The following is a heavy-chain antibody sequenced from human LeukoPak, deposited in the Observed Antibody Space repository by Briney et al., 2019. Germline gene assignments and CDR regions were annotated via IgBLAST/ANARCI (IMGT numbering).Heavy chain of an antibody. CDR2: IIPIFGTA. V-gene: IGHV1-69*05. J-gene: IGHJ5*02. Sequence: GASVKVSCKASGGTFSSYAISWVRQAPGQGLEWMGGIIPIFGTANYAQKFQGRVTITTDESTSTAYMELSSLRSEDTAVYYCARGLPYSNYGLLLDPWGQGTLVTVSS. CDR1: GGTFSSYA. CDR3: ARGLPYSNYGLLLDP. D-gene: IGHD4-11*01.